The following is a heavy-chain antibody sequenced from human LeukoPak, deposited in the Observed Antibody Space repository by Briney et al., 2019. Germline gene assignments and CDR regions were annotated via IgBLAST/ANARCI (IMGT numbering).Heavy chain of an antibody. D-gene: IGHD1-26*01. Sequence: GASVKVSCTVSGYTLTELSMHWVRQAPGKGLEWMGSFDPEDGETIYAQKFQGRVTMTEDPSTDTAYMELSSLRSEDMAAYYCATRRRWELPFKDAFDIWGQGTMVTVSS. CDR1: GYTLTELS. V-gene: IGHV1-24*01. CDR2: FDPEDGET. J-gene: IGHJ3*02. CDR3: ATRRRWELPFKDAFDI.